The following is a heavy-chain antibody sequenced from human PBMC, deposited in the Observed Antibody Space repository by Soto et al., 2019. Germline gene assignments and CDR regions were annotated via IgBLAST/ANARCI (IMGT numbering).Heavy chain of an antibody. CDR2: INPNGGDT. CDR3: ARGLPSVGRDV. J-gene: IGHJ6*04. Sequence: ASVKVSCKASGYTFTYYHVHWVRQAPGQGLEWMGMINPNGGDTSYAQKFQGRVTMTRDTSTSTVYMEVSSLRSEDTAVYYCARGLPSVGRDVWGKGTRATVP. CDR1: GYTFTYYH. V-gene: IGHV1-46*01.